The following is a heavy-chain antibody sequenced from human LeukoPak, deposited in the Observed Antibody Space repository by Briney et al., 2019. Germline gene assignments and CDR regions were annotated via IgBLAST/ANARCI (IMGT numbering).Heavy chain of an antibody. CDR3: ASLVGATRIGPG. V-gene: IGHV1-69*04. CDR2: IIPILGIA. CDR1: GGTFSSYA. J-gene: IGHJ4*02. D-gene: IGHD1-26*01. Sequence: GASVKVSCKASGGTFSSYAISWVRQAPGQGLEWMGRIIPILGIANYAQKFQGRVTITADKSTSTACMELSSLRSEDTAVYYCASLVGATRIGPGWGQGTLVTVSS.